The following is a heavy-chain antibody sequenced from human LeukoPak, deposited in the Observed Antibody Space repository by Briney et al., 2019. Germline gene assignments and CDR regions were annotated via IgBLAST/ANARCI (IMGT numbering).Heavy chain of an antibody. V-gene: IGHV1-24*01. CDR1: GYTLTELS. CDR2: LDPEDGET. J-gene: IGHJ4*02. Sequence: GASVTVSCKVSGYTLTELSMHWVRQAPGKGLEWMGGLDPEDGETIYAQKFQGRVTMTEDTSTDTAYMELSSLRSEDTAVYYCATGYYYDSSGYYGQMPYYWGQGTLVTVSS. D-gene: IGHD3-22*01. CDR3: ATGYYYDSSGYYGQMPYY.